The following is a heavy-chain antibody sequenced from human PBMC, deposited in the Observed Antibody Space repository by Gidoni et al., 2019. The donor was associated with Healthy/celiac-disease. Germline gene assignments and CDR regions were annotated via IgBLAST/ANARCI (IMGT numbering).Heavy chain of an antibody. CDR2: IKSKTDGGTT. J-gene: IGHJ4*02. Sequence: EVQLVESGGGLVKPGGSLRLFCAASGFTFSNAWMSWVRQAPGKGMEWVGRIKSKTDGGTTDYAAPVKGRFTISRDDSKNTLYLQMNSLKTEDTAVYYCTTGGVYCTNGVCYGYWGQGTLVTVSS. CDR3: TTGGVYCTNGVCYGY. CDR1: GFTFSNAW. D-gene: IGHD2-8*01. V-gene: IGHV3-15*01.